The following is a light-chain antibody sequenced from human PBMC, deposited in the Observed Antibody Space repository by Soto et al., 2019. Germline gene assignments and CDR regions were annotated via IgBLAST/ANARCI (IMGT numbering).Light chain of an antibody. J-gene: IGLJ3*02. CDR1: SGHSTYA. V-gene: IGLV4-69*01. CDR2: LNSDGSP. Sequence: QPVLTQSPSASASLGASVKLTCTLSSGHSTYAIAWHQQQPEKGPRYLMKLNSDGSPSKGDGIPDRFSGSSSGAERYLTISSLQSEDEADYYCQTWGTGPWVSGGGTQLTVL. CDR3: QTWGTGPWV.